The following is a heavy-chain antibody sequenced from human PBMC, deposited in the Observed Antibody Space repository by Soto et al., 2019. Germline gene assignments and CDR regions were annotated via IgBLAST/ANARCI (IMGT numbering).Heavy chain of an antibody. V-gene: IGHV4-39*01. CDR1: GGSISSSSYY. CDR3: ARQRYDFWSGYYTEPNWFDP. Sequence: SLTCTVSGGSISSSSYYWGWIRQPPGKGLEWIGSIYYSGSTYYNPSLKSRVTISVDTSKNQFSLKLSSVTAADTAVYYCARQRYDFWSGYYTEPNWFDPWGQGTLVTVSS. D-gene: IGHD3-3*01. CDR2: IYYSGST. J-gene: IGHJ5*02.